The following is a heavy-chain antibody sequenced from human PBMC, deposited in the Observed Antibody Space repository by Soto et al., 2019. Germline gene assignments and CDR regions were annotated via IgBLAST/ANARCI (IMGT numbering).Heavy chain of an antibody. Sequence: PSETLSLTCTVSGGSISSYYWSWIRQPPGKGLEWIGYIYYSGSTNYNPSLKSRVTISVDTSKNQFSLKLSSVTAADTAVYYCARESYDFWSGYYSPYYYYYYMDVWGKGTTVTVSS. CDR1: GGSISSYY. CDR3: ARESYDFWSGYYSPYYYYYYMDV. D-gene: IGHD3-3*01. V-gene: IGHV4-59*01. CDR2: IYYSGST. J-gene: IGHJ6*03.